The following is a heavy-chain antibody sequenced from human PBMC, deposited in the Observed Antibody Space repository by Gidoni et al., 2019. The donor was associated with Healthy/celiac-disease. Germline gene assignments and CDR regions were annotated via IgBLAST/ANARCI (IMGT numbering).Heavy chain of an antibody. D-gene: IGHD6-19*01. CDR3: AKDLEHSGWEGYFDY. V-gene: IGHV3-23*01. J-gene: IGHJ4*02. Sequence: EVQQLESGGGLVQPGGSLRLSCAAAGFRLSSSAVSWVRQAPGKGLEWVSAISGSGCSTYYADSVKGRFTISRDNSKNTLYLQMNSLRAEDTSVYYCAKDLEHSGWEGYFDYWGQGTLVTVSS. CDR1: GFRLSSSA. CDR2: ISGSGCST.